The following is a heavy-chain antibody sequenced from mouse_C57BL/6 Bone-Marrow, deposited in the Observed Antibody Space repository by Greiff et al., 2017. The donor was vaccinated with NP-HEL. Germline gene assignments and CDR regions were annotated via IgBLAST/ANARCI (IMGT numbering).Heavy chain of an antibody. Sequence: QVQLQQSGAELARPGASVKLSCKASGYTFTSYGISWVKQRTGQGLEWIGEIYPRSGNTYYNEKFKGKATLTADKSSSTAYMELRSLTSEVSAVYFCARRGPLLQKDDWGKGTTLTVSS. V-gene: IGHV1-81*01. CDR2: IYPRSGNT. CDR1: GYTFTSYG. D-gene: IGHD1-1*01. CDR3: ARRGPLLQKDD. J-gene: IGHJ2*01.